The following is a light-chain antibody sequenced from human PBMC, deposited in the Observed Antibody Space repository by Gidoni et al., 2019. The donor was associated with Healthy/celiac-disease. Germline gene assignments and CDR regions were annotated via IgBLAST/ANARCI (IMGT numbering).Light chain of an antibody. CDR3: QQYGSSPLT. V-gene: IGKV3-20*01. CDR2: GAS. J-gene: IGKJ4*01. Sequence: DIVLSRPPGTLSLSHGERATLSCSASQSVSSSYLAWYQQKPGQAPRLLIYGASSRATGIPDRFSGSGSGTDFTLTISRLEPEDFAVYYCQQYGSSPLTFGGGTKVEIK. CDR1: QSVSSSY.